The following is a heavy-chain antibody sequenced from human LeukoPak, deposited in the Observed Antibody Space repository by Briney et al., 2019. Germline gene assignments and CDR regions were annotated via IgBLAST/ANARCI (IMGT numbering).Heavy chain of an antibody. D-gene: IGHD6-13*01. J-gene: IGHJ3*02. Sequence: EASVKVSCKASGGTFNSYAINWVRQAPGQGLEWMGRIFPIFGTANYAQKFQGRVTATTDESTNTAYMELSSLRPEDTAMYYCARDRGERDSSWSLPAHGFDIWGQGTMVTVSS. V-gene: IGHV1-69*05. CDR1: GGTFNSYA. CDR3: ARDRGERDSSWSLPAHGFDI. CDR2: IFPIFGTA.